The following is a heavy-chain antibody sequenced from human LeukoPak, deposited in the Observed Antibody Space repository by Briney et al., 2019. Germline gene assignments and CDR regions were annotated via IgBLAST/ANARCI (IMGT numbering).Heavy chain of an antibody. D-gene: IGHD6-13*01. Sequence: ASVKASCKASGYTFTTYGISWVRQAPGQGLEWMGWISTYSGATNYVQNLQGRVTMTTDTSTTTAYMELRSLRADDTAVYYCARVSSSSWYAAIDYWGQGTLVTVSS. CDR1: GYTFTTYG. CDR3: ARVSSSSWYAAIDY. CDR2: ISTYSGAT. V-gene: IGHV1-18*01. J-gene: IGHJ4*02.